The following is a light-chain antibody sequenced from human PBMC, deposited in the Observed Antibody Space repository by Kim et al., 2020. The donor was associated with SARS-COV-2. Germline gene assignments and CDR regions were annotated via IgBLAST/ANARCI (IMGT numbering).Light chain of an antibody. CDR1: QSISSY. Sequence: SVGDRVTITCRASQSISSYLNWYQQKPGNAPKLLIYAASSLQSGVPSRFSGSGSGTDFTLTISSLQPEDFATYYCQQSYSTPRGYTFGQGTKLEIK. CDR2: AAS. CDR3: QQSYSTPRGYT. J-gene: IGKJ2*01. V-gene: IGKV1-39*01.